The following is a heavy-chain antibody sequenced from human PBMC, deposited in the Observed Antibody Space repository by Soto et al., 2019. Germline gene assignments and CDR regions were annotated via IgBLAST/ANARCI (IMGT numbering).Heavy chain of an antibody. D-gene: IGHD2-8*01. CDR1: GGSISSYY. V-gene: IGHV4-59*01. CDR3: AREITYCANGVCSASNWFDP. J-gene: IGHJ5*02. CDR2: IYYSGST. Sequence: SETLSLTCTVSGGSISSYYWSWIRQPPGKGLEWIGYIYYSGSTNYNPSLKSRVTISLDTSKNQFSLNLSSVTAADTAVYYCAREITYCANGVCSASNWFDPWGQGTLVTVSS.